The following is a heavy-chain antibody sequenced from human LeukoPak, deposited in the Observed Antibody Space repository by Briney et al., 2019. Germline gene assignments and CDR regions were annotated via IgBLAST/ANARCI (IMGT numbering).Heavy chain of an antibody. Sequence: GGSLRLSCAASGFTFSSYAMSWVRQAPGKGLEWVSAISGSGGSTYYADSVKGRFTISRDNSKNTLCLQMNSLRAEDTAVYYCAKDRGGPYYDYVWGSYRIDPWGQGTLVTVSS. V-gene: IGHV3-23*01. J-gene: IGHJ5*02. CDR1: GFTFSSYA. CDR3: AKDRGGPYYDYVWGSYRIDP. D-gene: IGHD3-16*01. CDR2: ISGSGGST.